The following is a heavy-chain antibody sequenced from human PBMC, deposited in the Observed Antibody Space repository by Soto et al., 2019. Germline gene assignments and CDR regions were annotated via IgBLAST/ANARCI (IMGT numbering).Heavy chain of an antibody. V-gene: IGHV3-23*01. CDR2: ISDSGNNT. CDR3: ARDRYGDTLWGQDDFDY. CDR1: GFTVSSYA. Sequence: PGGSLRLSCAASGFTVSSYAMSWVRQAPGKGLEWVATISDSGNNTYSTDSVKGRFTISRDNSKNTLYLRMNSLRAEDTAVYYCARDRYGDTLWGQDDFDYWGQGTLVTVSS. J-gene: IGHJ4*02. D-gene: IGHD4-17*01.